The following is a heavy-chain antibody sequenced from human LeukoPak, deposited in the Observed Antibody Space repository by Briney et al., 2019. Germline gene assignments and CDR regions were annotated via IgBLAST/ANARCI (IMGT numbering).Heavy chain of an antibody. V-gene: IGHV3-74*01. D-gene: IGHD6-13*01. Sequence: PRGSLRLSCAASGFTFSSYWMHWVRQAPGKGLVWVSRINTDGSSTSYADSVKGRFTISRDNAKNTLYLQMNSLRAEDTAVYYCARVSSSSWWALDYWGQGTLVTVSS. J-gene: IGHJ4*02. CDR3: ARVSSSSWWALDY. CDR1: GFTFSSYW. CDR2: INTDGSST.